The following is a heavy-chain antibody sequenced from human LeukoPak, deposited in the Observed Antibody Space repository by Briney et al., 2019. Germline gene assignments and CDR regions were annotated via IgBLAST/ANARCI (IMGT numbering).Heavy chain of an antibody. V-gene: IGHV4-39*07. CDR3: ARGIRGYSYGYCFDY. J-gene: IGHJ4*02. CDR1: GGSISSSSYY. Sequence: SETLSLTCTVSGGSISSSSYYWGWIRQPPGKGLEWIGSIYYSGSTYYNPSLKSRVTISVDTSKNQFSLKLSSVTAADTAVYYCARGIRGYSYGYCFDYWGQGTLVTVSS. CDR2: IYYSGST. D-gene: IGHD5-18*01.